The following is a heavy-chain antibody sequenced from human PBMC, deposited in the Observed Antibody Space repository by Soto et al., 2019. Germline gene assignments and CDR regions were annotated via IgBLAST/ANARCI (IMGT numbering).Heavy chain of an antibody. Sequence: QVQLVQSGAEVKKPGASVKVSCKASGYTFPSYGISWVRQAPGQGLEWMGWVSAYTGNTHFALNLQGRVTMPTDTPTTTAYMNLGSLISDATAVYYCAIDPNMITFGGGLCALWGRGTRVTVPS. V-gene: IGHV1-18*01. D-gene: IGHD3-16*01. CDR3: AIDPNMITFGGGLCAL. J-gene: IGHJ2*01. CDR1: GYTFPSYG. CDR2: VSAYTGNT.